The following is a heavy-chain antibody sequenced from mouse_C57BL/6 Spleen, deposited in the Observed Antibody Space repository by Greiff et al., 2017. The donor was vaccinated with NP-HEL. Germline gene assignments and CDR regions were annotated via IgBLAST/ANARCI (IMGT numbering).Heavy chain of an antibody. CDR1: GYSFTSYY. CDR2: IYPGSGNT. V-gene: IGHV1-66*01. CDR3: ARRGDYFDY. J-gene: IGHJ2*01. Sequence: VQLQQSGPVLAKPGASVKISCKASGYSFTSYYIHWVKQRPGRGLEWIGWIYPGSGNTKYNEKFKGKAKLTADTSSSTASMQLRSLTSEDSAVYYCARRGDYFDYWGQGTTLTVSS.